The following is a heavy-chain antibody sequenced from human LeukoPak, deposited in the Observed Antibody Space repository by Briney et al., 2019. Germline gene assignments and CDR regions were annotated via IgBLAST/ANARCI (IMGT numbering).Heavy chain of an antibody. D-gene: IGHD3-22*01. CDR3: TRECRGGSGYSDIWFDS. CDR1: GFTFGDYV. J-gene: IGHJ5*01. Sequence: PGRSLRLSCTTSGFTFGDYVMSWVRQAPGKGLEWVGFIRGKTFGGTTEYAASVKGRFTISRDDSKSIAYLQMNSLKIEDTAVYYCTRECRGGSGYSDIWFDSWGQGTLVTVSS. CDR2: IRGKTFGGTT. V-gene: IGHV3-49*04.